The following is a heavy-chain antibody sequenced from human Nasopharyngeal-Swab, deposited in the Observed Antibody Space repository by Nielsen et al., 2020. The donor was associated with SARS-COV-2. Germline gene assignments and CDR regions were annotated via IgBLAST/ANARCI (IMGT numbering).Heavy chain of an antibody. J-gene: IGHJ4*02. V-gene: IGHV3-30-3*01. Sequence: GGSLRLSCAASGFTFSSYAMHWVRQAPGKGLEWVAVISYDGSNKYYADSVKGRFTISRDNSKNTLYPQMNSLRAEDTAVYYCARVGLRFLEWLYNYYFDYWGQGTLVTVSS. CDR3: ARVGLRFLEWLYNYYFDY. D-gene: IGHD3-3*01. CDR2: ISYDGSNK. CDR1: GFTFSSYA.